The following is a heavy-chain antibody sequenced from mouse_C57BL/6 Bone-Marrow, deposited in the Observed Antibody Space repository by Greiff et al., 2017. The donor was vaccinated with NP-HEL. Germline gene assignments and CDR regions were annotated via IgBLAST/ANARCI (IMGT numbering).Heavy chain of an antibody. V-gene: IGHV5-4*01. CDR3: AREEYYGSSYELDY. J-gene: IGHJ2*01. Sequence: EVMLVESGGGLVKPGGSLKLSCAASGFTFSSYAMSWVRQTPEKRLEWVATISDGGSYTYYPDNVKGRFTISRDNAKNNLYLQMSQLKSEDTAMYYCAREEYYGSSYELDYWGQGTTLTVSS. D-gene: IGHD1-1*01. CDR2: ISDGGSYT. CDR1: GFTFSSYA.